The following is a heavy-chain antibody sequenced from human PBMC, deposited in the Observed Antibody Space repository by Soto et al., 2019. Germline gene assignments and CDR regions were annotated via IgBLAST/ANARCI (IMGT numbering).Heavy chain of an antibody. J-gene: IGHJ4*02. Sequence: QVRLQQWGAGLLKPSETLSLTCAVYGGSFSGYYWSWIRQPPGKGLELIGEISHSGSTNYNPSLKSRVTISVDTSKNQFSLKLNSVTAADTAVYYCARGADIVATIGLDYWGQGTLVTVSS. D-gene: IGHD5-12*01. CDR2: ISHSGST. CDR1: GGSFSGYY. CDR3: ARGADIVATIGLDY. V-gene: IGHV4-34*01.